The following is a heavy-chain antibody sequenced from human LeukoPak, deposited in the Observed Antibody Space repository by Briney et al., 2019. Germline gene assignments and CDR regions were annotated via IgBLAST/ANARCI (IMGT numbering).Heavy chain of an antibody. CDR2: IRYDGSNK. CDR3: AKDRGSSSAAALDY. V-gene: IGHV3-30*02. D-gene: IGHD6-6*01. J-gene: IGHJ4*02. Sequence: GGSLRLSCAASGFTFCSYGMHWVREAPGKGMEWVAFIRYDGSNKYYADSVKGRFTISRDNSKNTLYLQMNSLRAEDTAVYYCAKDRGSSSAAALDYWGQGTLVTVSS. CDR1: GFTFCSYG.